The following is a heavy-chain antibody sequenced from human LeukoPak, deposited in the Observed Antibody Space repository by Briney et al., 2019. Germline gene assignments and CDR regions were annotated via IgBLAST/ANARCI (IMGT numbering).Heavy chain of an antibody. V-gene: IGHV5-51*01. CDR2: IYPCDSDT. CDR3: LAYYYDSSGSHFDY. Sequence: GESLKISCKGSGYTFTSYWIGWVRQMPGKGLEWMGIIYPCDSDTRYSPSFQGQVTISADKSISTAYLQWSSLKAADTAMYYCLAYYYDSSGSHFDYWGQGTLVTVSS. J-gene: IGHJ4*02. D-gene: IGHD3-22*01. CDR1: GYTFTSYW.